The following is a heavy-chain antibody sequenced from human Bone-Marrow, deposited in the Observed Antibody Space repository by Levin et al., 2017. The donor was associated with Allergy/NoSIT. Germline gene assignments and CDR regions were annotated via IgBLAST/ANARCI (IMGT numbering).Heavy chain of an antibody. CDR1: GYSFTSYW. V-gene: IGHV5-51*01. Sequence: GESLKISCKGSGYSFTSYWIGWVRQMPGKGLEWMGIIYPGDSDTRYSPSFQGQVTISADKSISTAYLQWSSLKASDTAMYYCARVSTSCYTCYYYGMDVWGQGTTVTVSS. D-gene: IGHD2-2*02. J-gene: IGHJ6*02. CDR3: ARVSTSCYTCYYYGMDV. CDR2: IYPGDSDT.